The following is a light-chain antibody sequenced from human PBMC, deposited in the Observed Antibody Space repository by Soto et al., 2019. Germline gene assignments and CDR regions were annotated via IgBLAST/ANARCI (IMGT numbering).Light chain of an antibody. J-gene: IGKJ4*01. Sequence: AIHRTHSQSSLSASVGDRVTISSLASQGIGNDLGWYLQKSGEAPKLLIYAASNLQGGVPSRFSGSGSGTDFTLTISGLQPEDVATYYCLQDHSYPLSFGGGTKVDI. CDR2: AAS. V-gene: IGKV1-6*01. CDR3: LQDHSYPLS. CDR1: QGIGND.